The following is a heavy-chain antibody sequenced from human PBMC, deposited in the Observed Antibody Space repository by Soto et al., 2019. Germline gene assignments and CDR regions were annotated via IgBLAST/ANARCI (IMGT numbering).Heavy chain of an antibody. V-gene: IGHV3-30*03. CDR1: GFTFSSYG. CDR2: ISYDGSNK. Sequence: GGSLRLSCAASGFTFSSYGMHWVRQAPGKGLEWVAVISYDGSNKYYADSVKGRFTISRDNSKNTLYLQMNSLRAEDTAVYYCATKHASPFGEFDYWGQGTLVTVSS. D-gene: IGHD3-10*01. J-gene: IGHJ4*02. CDR3: ATKHASPFGEFDY.